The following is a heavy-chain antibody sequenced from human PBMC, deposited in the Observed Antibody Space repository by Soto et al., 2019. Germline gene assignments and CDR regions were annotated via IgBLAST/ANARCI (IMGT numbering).Heavy chain of an antibody. CDR2: IVTLFGTA. CDR3: ARIPRYSFPTSDDLDS. Sequence: VQLMQSGAEVKQPGSSVKVSCEASGGTFSSHSINWVRQAPGQGLEWMGGIVTLFGTANYAQNFQGRVTITADQSTSTVYMDLSSLRSDDTAVYYCARIPRYSFPTSDDLDSWGQGTLVTVSS. V-gene: IGHV1-69*01. CDR1: GGTFSSHS. D-gene: IGHD5-18*01. J-gene: IGHJ4*02.